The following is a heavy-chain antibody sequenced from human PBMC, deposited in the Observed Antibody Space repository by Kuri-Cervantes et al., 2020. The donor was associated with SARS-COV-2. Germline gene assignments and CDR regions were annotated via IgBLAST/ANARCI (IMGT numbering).Heavy chain of an antibody. D-gene: IGHD5-18*01. CDR1: RFTFNNYD. Sequence: GGSLRLSCAASRFTFNNYDLIWVRQAPGKGLEWVANIKQRGNEKYYVDSVKGRFTISRDNAQNSLYLEMNSLRGEDTAVYYCARESRYVYGEFDFWGQGTLVTVSS. CDR2: IKQRGNEK. CDR3: ARESRYVYGEFDF. V-gene: IGHV3-7*03. J-gene: IGHJ4*02.